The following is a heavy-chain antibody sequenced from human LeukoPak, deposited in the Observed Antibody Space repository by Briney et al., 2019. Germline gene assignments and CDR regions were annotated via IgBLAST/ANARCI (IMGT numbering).Heavy chain of an antibody. Sequence: ASETLSLTCAVYGDSFSGYYWSWIRQPPGKGLEWIAEINHRGTTHYNPSLKSRVNISADTSKNQFSLHLDSVTAADTAVYYCARSWAGMYYPFYYFDYWGQGTLVSVSS. CDR1: GDSFSGYY. V-gene: IGHV4-34*01. D-gene: IGHD1-26*01. CDR3: ARSWAGMYYPFYYFDY. CDR2: INHRGTT. J-gene: IGHJ4*02.